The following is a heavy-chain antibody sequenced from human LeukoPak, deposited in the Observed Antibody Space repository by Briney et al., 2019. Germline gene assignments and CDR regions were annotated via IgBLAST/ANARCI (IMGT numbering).Heavy chain of an antibody. V-gene: IGHV3-21*01. J-gene: IGHJ6*02. D-gene: IGHD3-10*01. CDR2: ISRSSRNI. CDR3: VSPQRGVFHGDYGMDV. Sequence: PGGSLRLSCAASGFTFSSYYMTWVRQAPGKGLEWVSSISRSSRNIFYADSVKGRFTISRDNAKSSLYLHMNSLRADDTAMYYCVSPQRGVFHGDYGMDVWGQGTTVTVSS. CDR1: GFTFSSYY.